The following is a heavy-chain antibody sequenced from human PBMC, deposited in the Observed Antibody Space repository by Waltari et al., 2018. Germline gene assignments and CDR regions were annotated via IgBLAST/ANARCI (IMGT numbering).Heavy chain of an antibody. CDR3: ARGGSGYPFDY. D-gene: IGHD3-22*01. CDR2: ISSSSSTI. V-gene: IGHV3-48*01. J-gene: IGHJ4*02. CDR1: GFTFRSYR. Sequence: EVQLLESGGALVQPGGSLRLSCAAPGFTFRSYRMNWVRQAPGKGLEWVSYISSSSSTIYYADSVKGRFTISRDNAKNSLYLQMNSLRAEDTAVYYCARGGSGYPFDYWGQGTLVTVSS.